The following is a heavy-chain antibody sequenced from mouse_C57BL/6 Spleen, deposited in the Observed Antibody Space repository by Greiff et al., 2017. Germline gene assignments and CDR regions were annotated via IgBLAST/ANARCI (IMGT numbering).Heavy chain of an antibody. D-gene: IGHD2-3*01. CDR2: IYPGDGDT. V-gene: IGHV1-80*01. Sequence: QVHVKQSGAELVKPGASVKISCKASGYAFSSYWMNWVKQRPGKGLEWIGQIYPGDGDTNYNGKFKGKATLTADKSSSTAYMQLSSLTSEDSAVYFCARPEDDGYYGKAWFAYWGQGTLVTVSA. CDR1: GYAFSSYW. CDR3: ARPEDDGYYGKAWFAY. J-gene: IGHJ3*01.